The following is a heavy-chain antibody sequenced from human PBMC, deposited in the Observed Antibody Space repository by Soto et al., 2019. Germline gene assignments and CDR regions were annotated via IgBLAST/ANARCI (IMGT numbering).Heavy chain of an antibody. V-gene: IGHV1-58*01. CDR1: GFTFTSSA. J-gene: IGHJ6*02. D-gene: IGHD6-6*01. CDR2: IVVGSGNT. CDR3: AADPRQLAYYYYGMDV. Sequence: SVKVSCKASGFTFTSSAVQWVRQARGQRLEWIGWIVVGSGNTNYAQKFQERVTITRDMSTSTAYMELSSLRSEDTAVYYCAADPRQLAYYYYGMDVWGQGTTVTVS.